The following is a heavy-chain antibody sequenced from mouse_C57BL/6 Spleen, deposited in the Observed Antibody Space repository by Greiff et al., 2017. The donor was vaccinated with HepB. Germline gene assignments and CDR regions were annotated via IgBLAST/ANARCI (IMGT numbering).Heavy chain of an antibody. D-gene: IGHD2-3*01. CDR3: TTGWLLRGAMDY. CDR1: GFNIKDDY. CDR2: IDPENGDT. V-gene: IGHV14-4*01. Sequence: EVQLQQSGAELVRPGASVKLSCTASGFNIKDDYMHWVKQRPEQGLEWIGWIDPENGDTEYASKFQGKATITADTSSNTAYLQLSSLTSEDTAVYYCTTGWLLRGAMDYWGQGTSVTVSS. J-gene: IGHJ4*01.